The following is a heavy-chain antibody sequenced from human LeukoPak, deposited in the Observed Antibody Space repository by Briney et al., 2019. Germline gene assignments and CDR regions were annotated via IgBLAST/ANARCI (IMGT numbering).Heavy chain of an antibody. CDR3: ARDSSYGYGEHLAPDY. J-gene: IGHJ4*02. D-gene: IGHD4-17*01. CDR2: ISAYNGNT. CDR1: GYTFTSYG. Sequence: ASVKVSCKASGYTFTSYGISWVRQAPGQGLEWMGWISAYNGNTNYAQKLQGRVTMTTDTSTSTAYMEPRSLRSDDTAVYYCARDSSYGYGEHLAPDYWGQGTLVTVSS. V-gene: IGHV1-18*04.